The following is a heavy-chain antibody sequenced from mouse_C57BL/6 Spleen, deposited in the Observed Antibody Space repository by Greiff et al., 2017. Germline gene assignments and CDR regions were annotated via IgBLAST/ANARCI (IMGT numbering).Heavy chain of an antibody. J-gene: IGHJ1*03. Sequence: EVMLVESGEGLVKPGGSLKLSCAASGFTFSSYAMSWVRQTPEKRLEWVAYISSGGDYIYYADTVKGRFTISRDNARNTLYLQMSSLKSEDTAMYYCTREGGLYYDYGYWYFDVWGTGTTVTVSS. CDR1: GFTFSSYA. V-gene: IGHV5-9-1*02. CDR2: ISSGGDYI. D-gene: IGHD2-4*01. CDR3: TREGGLYYDYGYWYFDV.